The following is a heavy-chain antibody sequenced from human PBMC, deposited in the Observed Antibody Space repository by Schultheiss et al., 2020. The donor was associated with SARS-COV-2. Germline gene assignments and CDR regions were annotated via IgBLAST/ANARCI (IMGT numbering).Heavy chain of an antibody. CDR1: GGSISSYY. V-gene: IGHV4-59*12. Sequence: SQTLSLTCRVSGGSISSYYWSWIRQPPGKGLEWIGYMYYSGSPTYNPSLKSRVTMSVDTSKNQFSLKLSSVTAADTAVYYCARGGYSYGTDAFDIWGQGTMVTVSS. CDR2: MYYSGSP. J-gene: IGHJ3*02. CDR3: ARGGYSYGTDAFDI. D-gene: IGHD5-18*01.